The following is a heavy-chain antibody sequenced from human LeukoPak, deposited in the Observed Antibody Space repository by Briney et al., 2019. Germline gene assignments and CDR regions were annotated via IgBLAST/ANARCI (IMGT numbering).Heavy chain of an antibody. CDR2: NTTGTT. Sequence: SETLSLPCTVSGDSIANTFYYWNWLRQPAGKGLEWIGRNTTGTTNYNPSLKSRVTISLDTARNQFSLKLSSVTAADTAVYYCARRQDGHDYWGQGTLVTVSS. CDR1: GDSIANTFYY. CDR3: ARRQDGHDY. V-gene: IGHV4-61*02. J-gene: IGHJ4*02.